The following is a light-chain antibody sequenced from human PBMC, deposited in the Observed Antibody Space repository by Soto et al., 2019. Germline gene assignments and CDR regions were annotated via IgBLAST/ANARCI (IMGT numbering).Light chain of an antibody. Sequence: DIQMTQSPSFLSASVGDRVTITCQASQDISNYLNWYQQKPGKAPKLLIYDASNLETGVPSRFSGSGSGTDFTFTISGLQPEDTATYYCQQYENPLLTFGGGTKVEIK. CDR3: QQYENPLLT. CDR1: QDISNY. CDR2: DAS. J-gene: IGKJ4*01. V-gene: IGKV1-33*01.